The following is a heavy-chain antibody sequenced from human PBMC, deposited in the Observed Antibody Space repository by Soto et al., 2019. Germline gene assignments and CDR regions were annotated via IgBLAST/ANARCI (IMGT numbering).Heavy chain of an antibody. J-gene: IGHJ6*04. D-gene: IGHD6-6*01. V-gene: IGHV3-23*01. CDR1: GFTFSTFA. CDR2: ISGGGDGT. CDR3: AKDRPTTSSSKMDV. Sequence: EVQLLESGGGLVQPGGSLRLSCAASGFTFSTFAMSWVRQAPGKGLEWVSTISGGGDGTYYADSVKGRFTIFRDNSKNTMYLQMDSLRAEDTAVYYCAKDRPTTSSSKMDVWGKGTTVTVSS.